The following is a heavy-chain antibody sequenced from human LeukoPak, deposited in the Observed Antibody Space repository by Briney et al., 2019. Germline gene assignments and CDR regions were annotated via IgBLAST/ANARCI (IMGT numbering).Heavy chain of an antibody. V-gene: IGHV4-61*02. CDR3: ARGPYSYDSSGAFDI. D-gene: IGHD3-22*01. CDR1: GDSISSGDYY. CDR2: ISSSGST. Sequence: PSQTLSLTCTVSGDSISSGDYYWSWIRQPAGKGLEWIGRISSSGSTNYNPSLKSRVTVSVDTSKNQFSLKLSSVTAADTAVYFCARGPYSYDSSGAFDIWGQGTMVTVSS. J-gene: IGHJ3*02.